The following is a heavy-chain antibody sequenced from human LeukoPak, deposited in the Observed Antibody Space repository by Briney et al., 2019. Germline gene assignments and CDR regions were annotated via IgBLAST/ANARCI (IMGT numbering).Heavy chain of an antibody. Sequence: PSETLSLTCTVSGGSISSGGYSWSWIRQPPGKGLEWIGYISYSGSTYYNPSLKSRVTMSLDTSKNQFSLKLSSVTAADTAVYYCARNTVTYYYYYYMDVWGKGTTVTVSS. D-gene: IGHD4-17*01. J-gene: IGHJ6*03. CDR2: ISYSGST. CDR1: GGSISSGGYS. V-gene: IGHV4-30-4*07. CDR3: ARNTVTYYYYYYMDV.